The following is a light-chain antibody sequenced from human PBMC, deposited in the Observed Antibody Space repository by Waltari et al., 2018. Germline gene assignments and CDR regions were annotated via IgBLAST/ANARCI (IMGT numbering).Light chain of an antibody. CDR1: QSISSF. V-gene: IGKV1-39*01. CDR3: QQSHSSLGT. J-gene: IGKJ1*01. Sequence: DIQMTQSPSYLSASVGDRVTISCRASQSISSFLNWYQQKSGKAPNLLIYVATSLQSGVPSRFSGSGSGTDFTLTINSLQPEDFATYYCQQSHSSLGTFGQGTTVAMK. CDR2: VAT.